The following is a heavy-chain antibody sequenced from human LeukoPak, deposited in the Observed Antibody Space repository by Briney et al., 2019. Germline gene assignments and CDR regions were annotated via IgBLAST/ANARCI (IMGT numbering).Heavy chain of an antibody. V-gene: IGHV3-30*18. CDR2: ISYDGSNK. Sequence: PGRSLRLSCAASGFTFSSYGMHWVRQAPGKGLEWVAVISYDGSNKYYADSVRGRFTISRDNSKNTLYLQMNSLRAEDTAVYYCAKDEWGGVVGYGGQGILVTVSS. CDR3: AKDEWGGVVGY. CDR1: GFTFSSYG. D-gene: IGHD2-15*01. J-gene: IGHJ4*02.